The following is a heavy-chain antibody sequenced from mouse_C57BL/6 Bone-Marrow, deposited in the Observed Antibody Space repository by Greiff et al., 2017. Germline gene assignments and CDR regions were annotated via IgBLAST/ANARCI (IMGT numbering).Heavy chain of an antibody. CDR3: AEPIYYYGSSYTWFAY. D-gene: IGHD1-1*01. CDR2: IDPATGNT. Sequence: VQLKESVAELVRPGASVKLSCTASGFNIKNTYMHWVKQRPEQGLEWIGRIDPATGNTKYAPKFQGKATITADTSSNTAYLQLSSLTSEDTAIYYCAEPIYYYGSSYTWFAYWGQGTLVTVSA. V-gene: IGHV14-3*01. J-gene: IGHJ3*01. CDR1: GFNIKNTY.